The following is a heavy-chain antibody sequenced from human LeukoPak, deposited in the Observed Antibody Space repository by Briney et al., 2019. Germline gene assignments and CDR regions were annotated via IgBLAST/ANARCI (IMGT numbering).Heavy chain of an antibody. J-gene: IGHJ4*02. Sequence: PGGSLRLSCAASGFTVSSNYMSWVRQAPGKGLEWVSVIYSGGSTYYADSVKGRFTISRDNSKNTLYLQMNSLRAEGTAVYYCARDPSLYYFDYWGQGILVTVSS. CDR2: IYSGGST. CDR1: GFTVSSNY. CDR3: ARDPSLYYFDY. V-gene: IGHV3-66*01.